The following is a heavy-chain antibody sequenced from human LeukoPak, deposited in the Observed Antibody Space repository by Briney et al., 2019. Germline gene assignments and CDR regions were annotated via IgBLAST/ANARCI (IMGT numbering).Heavy chain of an antibody. CDR3: ARPSSGDPFDAFDI. CDR2: INTNTGNP. V-gene: IGHV7-4-1*02. Sequence: GGSLRLSCAASGFTFTSYAMNWVRQAPGQGLEWMGWINTNTGNPTYAQGFTGRFVFSLDTSVSTAYLQISSLKAEDTAVYYCARPSSGDPFDAFDIWGQGTMVTVSS. CDR1: GFTFTSYA. J-gene: IGHJ3*02. D-gene: IGHD2-15*01.